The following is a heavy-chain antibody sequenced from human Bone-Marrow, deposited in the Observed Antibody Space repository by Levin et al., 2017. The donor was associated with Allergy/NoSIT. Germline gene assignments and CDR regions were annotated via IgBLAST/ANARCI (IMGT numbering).Heavy chain of an antibody. CDR2: IIPILGTT. CDR3: ARGSPSIGVAGLGGPFDS. CDR1: GDIFTGFA. V-gene: IGHV1-69*01. D-gene: IGHD6-19*01. J-gene: IGHJ4*02. Sequence: GGSLRLSCKASGDIFTGFAVSWVRQAPGQGLDWIGGIIPILGTTTYAQRFQGRVTIAADDSTGTVFMELRSLTAEDTAFYYCARGSPSIGVAGLGGPFDSWGQGTKVTVSS.